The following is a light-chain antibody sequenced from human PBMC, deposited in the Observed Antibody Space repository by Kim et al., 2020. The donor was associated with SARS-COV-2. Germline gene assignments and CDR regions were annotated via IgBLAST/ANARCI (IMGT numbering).Light chain of an antibody. V-gene: IGKV1-5*03. Sequence: DIQMTQSPSTLPASLGDTITITCRASQGISSWLAWYQLQPGKVPKLLIYAASNLHSGVPSRFRGSGSGTEFTLTISSLQADDFATYYCQQYDNYPWTFGQGTRVDIK. CDR2: AAS. CDR3: QQYDNYPWT. CDR1: QGISSW. J-gene: IGKJ1*01.